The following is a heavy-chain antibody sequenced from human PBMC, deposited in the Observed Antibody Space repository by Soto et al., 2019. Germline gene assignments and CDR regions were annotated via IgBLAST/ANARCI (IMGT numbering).Heavy chain of an antibody. CDR2: TYFRAKWFN. J-gene: IGHJ6*02. D-gene: IGHD1-26*01. CDR3: GSDGLAVGYGMDV. CDR1: GDSVSSNSAA. Sequence: SQTLSLTCVISGDSVSSNSAAWNWIRQSPSRGLEWLGRTYFRAKWFNDYAVSVKSRISINPDTSKNQISLQLKSVTPDDTAVYYFGSDGLAVGYGMDVWGQGTMVPVSS. V-gene: IGHV6-1*01.